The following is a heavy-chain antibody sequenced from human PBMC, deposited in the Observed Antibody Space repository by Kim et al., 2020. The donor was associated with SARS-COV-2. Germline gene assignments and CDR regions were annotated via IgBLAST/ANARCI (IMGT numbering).Heavy chain of an antibody. D-gene: IGHD6-19*01. CDR3: AQMPVARGWFDP. CDR2: INPNSGGT. V-gene: IGHV1-2*02. J-gene: IGHJ5*02. Sequence: ASVKVSCKASGYTFTGYYMHWVRQAPGQGLEWMGWINPNSGGTNYAQKFQGRVTMTRDTSISTAYMELSRLRSDDTAVYYCAQMPVARGWFDPWGQGTLVTVSS. CDR1: GYTFTGYY.